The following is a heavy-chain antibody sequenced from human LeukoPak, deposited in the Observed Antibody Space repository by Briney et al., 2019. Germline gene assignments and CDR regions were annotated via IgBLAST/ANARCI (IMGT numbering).Heavy chain of an antibody. J-gene: IGHJ3*02. CDR2: VSGSGGST. CDR3: RRDFWSGYYTGRSVHYDAFDI. V-gene: IGHV3-23*01. D-gene: IGHD3-3*01. Sequence: GGSLRLSCAASGFTSSSYAMSWVREAPGKGLEWVSAVSGSGGSTYYADSVKGRFTISRDNSKNTLYLQMNSLRAEDTAVYYCRRDFWSGYYTGRSVHYDAFDIWGQGTMVTVSS. CDR1: GFTSSSYA.